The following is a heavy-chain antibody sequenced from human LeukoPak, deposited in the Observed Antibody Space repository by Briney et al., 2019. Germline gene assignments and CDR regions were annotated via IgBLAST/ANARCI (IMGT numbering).Heavy chain of an antibody. CDR1: GFTFSNDG. D-gene: IGHD3-3*01. V-gene: IGHV3-30*03. J-gene: IGHJ6*02. Sequence: GGSLRLSCAASGFTFSNDGMHWVRQAPGKGLEWVAVISYDGSNEYYADSVKGRFTISRDNSKNTLYLQMNSLRAEDTAVYYCARVTTIFGFYYYGMDVWGQGTTVTVSS. CDR3: ARVTTIFGFYYYGMDV. CDR2: ISYDGSNE.